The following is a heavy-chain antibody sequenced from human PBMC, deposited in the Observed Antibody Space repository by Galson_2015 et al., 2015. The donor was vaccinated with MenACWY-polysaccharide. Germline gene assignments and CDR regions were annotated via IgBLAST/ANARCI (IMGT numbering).Heavy chain of an antibody. V-gene: IGHV3-7*03. CDR3: VKSGLGNLGYSMVRGVDY. Sequence: SLRLSCAASGFIISGYWMSWVRQAPGKGLEWVANIKQDESEKNYVDSVKGRFTISRDNAKNSLYLQMNSLRAEDTAVYHCVKSGLGNLGYSMVRGVDYWGRGTLATVSS. CDR1: GFIISGYW. J-gene: IGHJ4*02. CDR2: IKQDESEK. D-gene: IGHD3-10*01.